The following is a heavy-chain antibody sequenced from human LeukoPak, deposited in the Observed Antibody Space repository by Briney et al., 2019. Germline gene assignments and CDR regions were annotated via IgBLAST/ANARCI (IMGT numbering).Heavy chain of an antibody. CDR1: GFTFDDYA. D-gene: IGHD1-26*01. CDR2: ISWNSGSI. V-gene: IGHV3-9*01. J-gene: IGHJ4*02. CDR3: AKDRSYSGSYHPFDY. Sequence: PGGSLRLSCAASGFTFDDYAIHWVRQAPGKGLEWVSGISWNSGSIGYADSVKGRFTISRDNAKNSLYLQMNSLRAEDTALYYCAKDRSYSGSYHPFDYWGQGTLVTVSS.